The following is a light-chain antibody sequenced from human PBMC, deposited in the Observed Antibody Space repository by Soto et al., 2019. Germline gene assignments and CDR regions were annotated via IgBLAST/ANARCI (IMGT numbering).Light chain of an antibody. V-gene: IGKV3-20*01. J-gene: IGKJ2*01. CDR3: QQCGPSLRYT. CDR2: GTS. Sequence: EVVLTQSPDTLYLSPGETATLACRASQAVTGNSLAWYHQKPGQAPGLLIYGTSNRATGIPDRFSGSGSGKEFTLTISRRETEDFAVYYCQQCGPSLRYTFGQGTKLEIK. CDR1: QAVTGNS.